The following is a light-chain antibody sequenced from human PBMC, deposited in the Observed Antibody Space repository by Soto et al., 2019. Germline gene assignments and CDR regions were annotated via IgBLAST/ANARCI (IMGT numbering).Light chain of an antibody. J-gene: IGKJ1*01. CDR3: HQYNNWPRT. CDR1: RGVSSN. Sequence: EIVMTQSPATLSVSPGERATLFCRASRGVSSNLAWYQQKPGQAPRPLIYGASTRATGIPARFSGSGSGTEFILTISSLQSEDFAVYYCHQYNNWPRTFGQGTKVEI. CDR2: GAS. V-gene: IGKV3-15*01.